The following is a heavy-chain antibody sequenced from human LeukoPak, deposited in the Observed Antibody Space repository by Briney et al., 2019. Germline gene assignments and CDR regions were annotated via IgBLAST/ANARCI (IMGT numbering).Heavy chain of an antibody. Sequence: GGSLRLSWAASGFTFSSYSMNWVRQAPGKGLEWVSSISSSSSYIYYADSVQGRFTISRDNAKNSLYLQMNSLRAEDTAVYYCATALGNYYDSSGYRDYWGQGTLVTVSS. CDR1: GFTFSSYS. D-gene: IGHD3-22*01. CDR3: ATALGNYYDSSGYRDY. CDR2: ISSSSSYI. V-gene: IGHV3-21*01. J-gene: IGHJ4*02.